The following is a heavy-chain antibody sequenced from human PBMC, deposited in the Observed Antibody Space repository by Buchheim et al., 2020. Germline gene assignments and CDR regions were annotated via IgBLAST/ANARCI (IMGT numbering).Heavy chain of an antibody. CDR3: AKLPSSSTSLMIYGMDV. CDR2: ISGSGGST. J-gene: IGHJ6*02. D-gene: IGHD2-2*01. Sequence: EVQLLESGGGLVQPGGSLRLSCAASGFTFSSYAMSWVRQAPGKGLEWVSAISGSGGSTYYADSVKGRFTISRDNSKKQRYLQMSSLRAEDTAVYYCAKLPSSSTSLMIYGMDVWGQGTT. V-gene: IGHV3-23*01. CDR1: GFTFSSYA.